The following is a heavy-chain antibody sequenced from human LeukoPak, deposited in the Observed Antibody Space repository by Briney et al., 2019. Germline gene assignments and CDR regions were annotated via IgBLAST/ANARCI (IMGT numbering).Heavy chain of an antibody. Sequence: SETLSLTCTVSGGSISSGSYYGSWIRQPAGRVLEWIGRIYTSGSTNYNPSLKSRVTISVDTSKNQFSLKLSSVTAADTAVYYCARGRSGYDSVSIDYWGQGTLVTVSS. J-gene: IGHJ4*02. D-gene: IGHD5-12*01. CDR3: ARGRSGYDSVSIDY. CDR1: GGSISSGSYY. CDR2: IYTSGST. V-gene: IGHV4-61*02.